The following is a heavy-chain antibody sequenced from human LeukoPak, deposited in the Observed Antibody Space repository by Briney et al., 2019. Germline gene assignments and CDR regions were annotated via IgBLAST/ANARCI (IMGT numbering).Heavy chain of an antibody. D-gene: IGHD5-18*01. V-gene: IGHV1-46*01. CDR3: ARHGYAEYYFDY. J-gene: IGHJ4*02. CDR1: GYTFTSYY. Sequence: ASVKDSCKASGYTFTSYYMHWVRRAPGQGLEWMGIINPSGGSTSYAQKFQGRVTTTRDTSTSTVYMELSSLRSEDTAVYYCARHGYAEYYFDYWGQGTLVTVSS. CDR2: INPSGGST.